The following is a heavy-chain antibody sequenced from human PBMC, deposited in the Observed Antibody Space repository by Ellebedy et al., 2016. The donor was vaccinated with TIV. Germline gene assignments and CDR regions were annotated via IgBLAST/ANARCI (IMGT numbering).Heavy chain of an antibody. J-gene: IGHJ4*02. CDR2: ISGSGGST. CDR3: AKDIVVVPAATWFSAYFDY. D-gene: IGHD2-2*01. Sequence: GGSLRLSXAASGFTFSSYAMSWVRQAPGKGLEWVSAISGSGGSTYYADSVKGRFTISRDNSKNTLYLQMNSLRAEDTAVYYCAKDIVVVPAATWFSAYFDYWGQGTLVTVSS. CDR1: GFTFSSYA. V-gene: IGHV3-23*01.